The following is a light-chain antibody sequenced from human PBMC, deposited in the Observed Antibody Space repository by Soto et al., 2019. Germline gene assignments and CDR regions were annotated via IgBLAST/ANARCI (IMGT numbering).Light chain of an antibody. Sequence: EIVLTQSPGTLSLSPGERGTLSCRASQNLGTLYLAWFQQKSGQAPRLLIYSASRRATGIPDRFTGSGSGTDFTLTISSLEPEDFALYYCQQRNTWPPITFGQGTRLEIK. CDR3: QQRNTWPPIT. J-gene: IGKJ5*01. CDR2: SAS. V-gene: IGKV3-11*01. CDR1: QNLGTLY.